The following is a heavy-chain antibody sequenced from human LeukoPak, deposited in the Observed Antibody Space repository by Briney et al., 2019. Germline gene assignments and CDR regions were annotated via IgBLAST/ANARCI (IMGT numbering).Heavy chain of an antibody. V-gene: IGHV1-8*02. CDR2: MNPNSGNT. CDR1: GYTFTSYD. CDR3: ARDTLVYADSPDAFDI. J-gene: IGHJ3*02. D-gene: IGHD4-17*01. Sequence: ASVKVSCKASGYTFTSYDINWVRQATGQGLEWMGWMNPNSGNTAYAQKFQGRVTMTRDMSTSTVYMELSSLRSEDTAVYYCARDTLVYADSPDAFDIWGQGTMVTVSS.